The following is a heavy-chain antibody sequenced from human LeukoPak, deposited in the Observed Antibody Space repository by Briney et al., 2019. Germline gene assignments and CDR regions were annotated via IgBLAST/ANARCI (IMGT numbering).Heavy chain of an antibody. D-gene: IGHD2-15*01. Sequence: PGRSLRLSCTVSGFTVSSNSMSWVRQAPGKGLEWVSFIYSDNTHYSDSVKGRFSISRDNSKNNLNLQLPSMRAEDTSVYYCAKAPVTTCRGAFCYPFDYWGLGTLVTVSS. CDR1: GFTVSSNS. CDR2: IYSDNT. CDR3: AKAPVTTCRGAFCYPFDY. J-gene: IGHJ4*02. V-gene: IGHV3-53*01.